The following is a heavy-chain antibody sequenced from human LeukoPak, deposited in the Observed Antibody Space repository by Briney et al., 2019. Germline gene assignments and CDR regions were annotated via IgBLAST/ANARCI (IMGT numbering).Heavy chain of an antibody. CDR3: AKDIQRWLDSSGYLFDY. CDR1: GFTFSSYW. V-gene: IGHV3-7*01. J-gene: IGHJ4*02. CDR2: IKQDGSEK. Sequence: GGSLRLSCAASGFTFSSYWMSWVRQAPGKGLEWVANIKQDGSEKYYVDSVKGRFTISRDNAKNSLYLQMNSLRAEDTAVYYCAKDIQRWLDSSGYLFDYWGQGTLVTVSS. D-gene: IGHD3-22*01.